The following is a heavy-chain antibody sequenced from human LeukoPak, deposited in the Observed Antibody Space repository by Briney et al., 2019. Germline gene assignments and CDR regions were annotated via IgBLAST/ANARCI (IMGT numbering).Heavy chain of an antibody. CDR1: GGSINSSSYY. CDR2: IYYSGST. CDR3: ARHGWLGVGGWY. J-gene: IGHJ4*02. Sequence: ASETLSLTCTVSGGSINSSSYYWGWIRQPPGKGLEWTGSIYYSGSTYYNPSLKSRVTISVDTSKNQFSLELRSVTAADTGVYSCARHGWLGVGGWYWGQGTLVTVSS. D-gene: IGHD6-19*01. V-gene: IGHV4-39*01.